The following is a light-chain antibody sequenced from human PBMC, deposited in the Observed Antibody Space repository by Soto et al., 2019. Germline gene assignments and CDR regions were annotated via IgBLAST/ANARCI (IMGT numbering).Light chain of an antibody. CDR1: QIVTSSY. Sequence: EVVLTQSPGSLSLSPGERATLSCRASQIVTSSYLAWYQQKPGRAPKLIIFGAPIRATDVPDRFSGSGSGTAFTLTISRLEPEDFAVYYCQQRSNWPSITFGQGTRLEI. J-gene: IGKJ5*01. V-gene: IGKV3D-20*02. CDR2: GAP. CDR3: QQRSNWPSIT.